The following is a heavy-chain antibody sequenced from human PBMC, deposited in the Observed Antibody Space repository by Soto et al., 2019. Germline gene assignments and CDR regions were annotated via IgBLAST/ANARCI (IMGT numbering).Heavy chain of an antibody. CDR2: ISSITNYI. V-gene: IGHV3-21*06. CDR1: GFTFTRYS. Sequence: GGSLRLSCAASGFTFTRYSMNWVRQAPGKGLEWVSSISSITNYIYYGDSMKCRFTISRDNAKNSLYLEMNSLRAEDTAVYYCARESEDLTSNFDYWGQGTLVTVSS. CDR3: ARESEDLTSNFDY. J-gene: IGHJ4*02.